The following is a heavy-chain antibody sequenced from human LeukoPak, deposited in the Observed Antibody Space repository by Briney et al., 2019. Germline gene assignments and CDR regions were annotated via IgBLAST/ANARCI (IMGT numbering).Heavy chain of an antibody. D-gene: IGHD3-9*01. Sequence: SETLSLTCTVSGGSISSSSYYWGWIRQPPGKVLEWIGSTYYSGSTYYNPSLKRRLTISVDTSQGQFSLRLSSVTAADTGLYYCTRGSYDVLTGYSTLGEYWGQGALVTVSS. CDR3: TRGSYDVLTGYSTLGEY. CDR2: TYYSGST. V-gene: IGHV4-39*01. CDR1: GGSISSSSYY. J-gene: IGHJ4*02.